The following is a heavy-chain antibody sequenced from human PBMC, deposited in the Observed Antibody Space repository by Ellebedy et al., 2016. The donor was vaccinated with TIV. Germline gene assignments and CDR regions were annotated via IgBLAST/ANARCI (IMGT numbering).Heavy chain of an antibody. V-gene: IGHV1-2*02. CDR3: AATVTTSLGFDY. CDR1: GYTFTGYY. Sequence: AASVKVSCKASGYTFTGYYMHWVRQAPGQGLEWMGWINPNSGGTNYAQKFQGRVTMTEDTSTDTAYLELSSLRSEDAAVYYCAATVTTSLGFDYWGQGTLVTVSS. D-gene: IGHD4-17*01. J-gene: IGHJ4*02. CDR2: INPNSGGT.